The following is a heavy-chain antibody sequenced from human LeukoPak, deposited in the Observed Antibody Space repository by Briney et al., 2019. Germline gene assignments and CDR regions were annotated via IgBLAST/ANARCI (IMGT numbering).Heavy chain of an antibody. CDR3: ARVVRGVITDNWFDP. V-gene: IGHV4-30-4*01. CDR2: ISHSGGT. Sequence: SETLSLTCTVSGDSLSSAGDYWTWIRQPPGKGLEWIGYISHSGGTHYNASLKSRLVISMDTSKNLFSLRLSSVTAADTAVYYCARVVRGVITDNWFDPWGQGALVLVS. D-gene: IGHD3-10*02. CDR1: GDSLSSAGDY. J-gene: IGHJ5*02.